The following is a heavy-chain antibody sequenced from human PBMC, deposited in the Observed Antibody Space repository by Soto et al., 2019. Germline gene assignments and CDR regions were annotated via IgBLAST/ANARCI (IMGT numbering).Heavy chain of an antibody. CDR1: GGSFSGYY. D-gene: IGHD4-17*01. V-gene: IGHV4-34*01. J-gene: IGHJ4*02. CDR3: ATHPPYGPLDH. Sequence: PSETLSLTCAVYGGSFSGYYWSWIRQPPGKGLEWIGDINHSGNTNYNPSLKSRVTISVDTSKNQFSLRLTSVTAADTAVYYCATHPPYGPLDHWGQGTLVTVSS. CDR2: INHSGNT.